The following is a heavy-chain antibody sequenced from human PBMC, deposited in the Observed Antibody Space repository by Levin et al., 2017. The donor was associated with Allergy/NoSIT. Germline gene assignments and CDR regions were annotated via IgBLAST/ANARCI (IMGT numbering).Heavy chain of an antibody. D-gene: IGHD2-2*01. V-gene: IGHV1-46*03. Sequence: GASVKVSCKASGYTFTSYYMHWVRQAPGQGLEWMGIINPSGGSTSYAQKFQGRVTMTRDTSTSTVYMELSSLRSEDTAVYYCARTYCSSTSCYQHFDLWGRGTLVTVSS. CDR3: ARTYCSSTSCYQHFDL. CDR1: GYTFTSYY. CDR2: INPSGGST. J-gene: IGHJ2*01.